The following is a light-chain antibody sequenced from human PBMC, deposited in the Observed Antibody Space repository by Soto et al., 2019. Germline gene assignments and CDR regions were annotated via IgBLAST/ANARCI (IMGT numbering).Light chain of an antibody. CDR1: QSVSSNY. CDR3: QQYDTSPLT. Sequence: EVMLTQSPGTLSLSPGERATLSCRASQSVSSNYLAWYQQKSGQAPRLLIYGASTRATGIPDRFSGSGSGTDFTLTIRRLEPEDFAVYYCQQYDTSPLTFGQGTKVEFK. V-gene: IGKV3-20*01. J-gene: IGKJ1*01. CDR2: GAS.